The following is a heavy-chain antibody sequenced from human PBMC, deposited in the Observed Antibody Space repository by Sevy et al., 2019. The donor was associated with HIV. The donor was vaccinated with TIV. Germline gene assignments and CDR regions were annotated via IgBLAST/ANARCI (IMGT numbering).Heavy chain of an antibody. D-gene: IGHD2-8*01. J-gene: IGHJ4*02. V-gene: IGHV3-23*01. CDR2: FSFGCGRI. CDR1: GFTFAKYS. Sequence: GGSLRLSCAASGFTFAKYSMSWVRQAPGKGLEWVSTFSFGCGRINYADSVKGRFTISRDDSKNTLFLQMNSLRAEDTATAFCAREGCTQPHDYWGQGTLVTVSS. CDR3: AREGCTQPHDY.